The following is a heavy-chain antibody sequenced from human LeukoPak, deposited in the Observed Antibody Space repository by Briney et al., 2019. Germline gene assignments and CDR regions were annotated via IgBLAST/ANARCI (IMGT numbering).Heavy chain of an antibody. D-gene: IGHD2-21*02. Sequence: GASVKVSCTASGGTFSSYAISWGRQGPGQGLEWVGGISPIFGTANYAQKFQGSVTITADEPTSTAYLKPSSLRSEDTAVYYCARGLPPPHPNFAYWGQGTLLTVSS. V-gene: IGHV1-69*01. CDR2: ISPIFGTA. CDR3: ARGLPPPHPNFAY. J-gene: IGHJ4*02. CDR1: GGTFSSYA.